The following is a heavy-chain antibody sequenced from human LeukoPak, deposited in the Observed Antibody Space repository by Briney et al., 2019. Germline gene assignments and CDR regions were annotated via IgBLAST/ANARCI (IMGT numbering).Heavy chain of an antibody. CDR1: GFTFSSYW. Sequence: GGSLRLSCAASGFTFSSYWMSWVRQPPGKGLEWVANIKQDGSEKYYVDSVKGRFTISRDNAKNSLYLQMNSLRAEDTAVYYCSRGSQLGQLLYLDYYHHYMDVWGKGTTVTVSS. J-gene: IGHJ6*03. CDR3: SRGSQLGQLLYLDYYHHYMDV. V-gene: IGHV3-7*01. CDR2: IKQDGSEK. D-gene: IGHD2-2*02.